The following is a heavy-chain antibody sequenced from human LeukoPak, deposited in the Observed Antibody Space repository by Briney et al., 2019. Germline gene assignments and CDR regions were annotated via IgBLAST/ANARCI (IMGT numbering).Heavy chain of an antibody. Sequence: GGSLRLSCAASGFTFSSYGMSWVRQAPGKRLERVSSIRSSSRDIYYADSVKGRFTIYRDNAKNSLYLQMNSLRAEDTAVYYCARAQERDCSGGSCYRYYYYYYMDVWGKGTTVTVSS. V-gene: IGHV3-21*01. CDR3: ARAQERDCSGGSCYRYYYYYYMDV. J-gene: IGHJ6*03. D-gene: IGHD2-15*01. CDR2: IRSSSRDI. CDR1: GFTFSSYG.